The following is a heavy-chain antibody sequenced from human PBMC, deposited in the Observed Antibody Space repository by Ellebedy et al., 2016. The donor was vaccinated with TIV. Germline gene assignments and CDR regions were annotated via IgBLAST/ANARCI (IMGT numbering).Heavy chain of an antibody. CDR1: GGTFSSYA. D-gene: IGHD3-22*01. J-gene: IGHJ4*02. CDR3: ARDYSYDSSGYFDY. V-gene: IGHV1-69*13. Sequence: SVKVSXXASGGTFSSYAISWVRQAPGQGLEWMGGIIPIFGTANYAQKFQGRVTITADESTSTAYMELSSLRSEDTAVYYCARDYSYDSSGYFDYWGQGTLVTVSS. CDR2: IIPIFGTA.